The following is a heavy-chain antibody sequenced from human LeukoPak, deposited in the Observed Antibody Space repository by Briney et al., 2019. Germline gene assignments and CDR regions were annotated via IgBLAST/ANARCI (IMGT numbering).Heavy chain of an antibody. V-gene: IGHV3-23*01. CDR3: ARDYYDTSGYYRHDY. CDR1: GFTLSSYA. CDR2: ISGSGGST. D-gene: IGHD3-22*01. Sequence: GGSLRLSCVTSGFTLSSYAMSWVRQAPGKGLEWVSRISGSGGSTYYADSVKGRFTTSRDISKNAVYLQMNNLRAEDTAVYYCARDYYDTSGYYRHDYWAQGTLVTVSS. J-gene: IGHJ4*02.